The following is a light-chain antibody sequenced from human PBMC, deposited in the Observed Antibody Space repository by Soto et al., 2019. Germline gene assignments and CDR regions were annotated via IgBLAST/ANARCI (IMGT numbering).Light chain of an antibody. J-gene: IGKJ5*01. CDR1: QSVSSSY. CDR3: QQYGSSPLIT. CDR2: GAS. Sequence: EIVLTQSPGTLSLSPRERATLSCRASQSVSSSYLAWYQQKPGQAPSLLIFGASNRATGIPDRFSGSGSGTDFTLTISRLEPADTAVYYCQQYGSSPLITFGQGKRREIK. V-gene: IGKV3-20*01.